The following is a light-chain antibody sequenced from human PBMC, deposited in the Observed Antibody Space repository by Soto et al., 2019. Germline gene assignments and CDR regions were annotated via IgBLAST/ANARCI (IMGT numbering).Light chain of an antibody. CDR1: SSDVGSYNY. V-gene: IGLV2-14*03. CDR3: ISYTTISTYV. J-gene: IGLJ1*01. Sequence: LTQPASVSGSPGQSIAISCTGTSSDVGSYNYVSWYQHHPGKAPKVMIYDVSSRPSGVSNRFSGSKSGNTASLTISGLQAEDEADYYCISYTTISTYVFGTGTKVTVL. CDR2: DVS.